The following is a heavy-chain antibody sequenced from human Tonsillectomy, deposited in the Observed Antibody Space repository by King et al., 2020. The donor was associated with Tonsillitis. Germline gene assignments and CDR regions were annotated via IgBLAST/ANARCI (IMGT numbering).Heavy chain of an antibody. D-gene: IGHD2-2*01. CDR1: GFSLNTYGVG. CDR2: IYWDDDK. CDR3: AHRHGSISGRWFDT. V-gene: IGHV2-5*02. J-gene: IGHJ5*02. Sequence: TLKESGPTLVKPTQTLTLTCTFSGFSLNTYGVGVGWFRQPPGKAPEWLALIYWDDDKRYSPSLKSRLTITKNTSKNQMVLRMTNMDPGDTATYYCAHRHGSISGRWFDTWGQGTLVTVSS.